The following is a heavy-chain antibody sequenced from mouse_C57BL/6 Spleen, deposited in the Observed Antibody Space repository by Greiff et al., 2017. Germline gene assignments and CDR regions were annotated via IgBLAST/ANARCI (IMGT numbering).Heavy chain of an antibody. D-gene: IGHD1-1*01. Sequence: QVQLQQPGAELVKPGASVKLSCKASGYTFTSYWMHWVKQRPGQGLEWIGMLHPNSGSTNYTEKFQSKATLTVDTSFSTAYMQLSSLTSEDSAVYYWARGYYGRGYGDYWGQGTTLTVSS. CDR1: GYTFTSYW. J-gene: IGHJ2*01. CDR3: ARGYYGRGYGDY. CDR2: LHPNSGST. V-gene: IGHV1-64*01.